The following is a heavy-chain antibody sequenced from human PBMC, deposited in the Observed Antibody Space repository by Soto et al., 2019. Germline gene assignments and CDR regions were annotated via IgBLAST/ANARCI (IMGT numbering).Heavy chain of an antibody. Sequence: GASVKVSCKASGYTFTHYHVYWVRQAPGRGLEWLGMINPSGGSTTYAQNLQGRVTMTRDTSTNTVYMELSSLRSEDTAVYYCAREAINSSGCSRYFQHWCQGTLLTVSS. CDR2: INPSGGST. V-gene: IGHV1-46*01. CDR1: GYTFTHYH. J-gene: IGHJ1*01. CDR3: AREAINSSGCSRYFQH. D-gene: IGHD3-22*01.